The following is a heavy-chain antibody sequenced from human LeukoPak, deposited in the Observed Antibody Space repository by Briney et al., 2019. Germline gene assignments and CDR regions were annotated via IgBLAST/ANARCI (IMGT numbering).Heavy chain of an antibody. Sequence: SETLSLTCAVYGGSFSGYYWSWIRQPPGKGLEWIGEINHSGSTNYNPSLKSRVTISVDTSKNQFSLKLSSVTAADTAVYYCVRSPAKLRGLSSGWFRAFDIWGQGTMVTVSS. V-gene: IGHV4-34*01. CDR2: INHSGST. CDR3: VRSPAKLRGLSSGWFRAFDI. D-gene: IGHD6-19*01. CDR1: GGSFSGYY. J-gene: IGHJ3*02.